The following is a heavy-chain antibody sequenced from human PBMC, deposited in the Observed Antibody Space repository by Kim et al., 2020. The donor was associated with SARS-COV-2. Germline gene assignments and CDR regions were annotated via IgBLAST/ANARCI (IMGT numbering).Heavy chain of an antibody. V-gene: IGHV4-31*02. D-gene: IGHD3-10*01. J-gene: IGHJ4*02. Sequence: PSLKSRVTISVDTSKNQFSLKLSSVTAADTAVYYCARDAPMVRGGTVFDYWGQGTLVTVSS. CDR3: ARDAPMVRGGTVFDY.